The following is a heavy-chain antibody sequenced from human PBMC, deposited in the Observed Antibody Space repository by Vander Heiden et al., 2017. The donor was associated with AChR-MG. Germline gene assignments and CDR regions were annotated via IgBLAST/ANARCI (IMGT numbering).Heavy chain of an antibody. CDR3: ARWETVAGTLPHGMDV. J-gene: IGHJ6*02. CDR1: GFTFSSYR. D-gene: IGHD6-19*01. Sequence: EVQLVESGGGLVKPGGSLRLSCAASGFTFSSYRMHWVRQAPGKGLEWVSSISSSSSYIYYADSVKGRFTISRDNAKNSLYLQMNSLRAEDTAVYYCARWETVAGTLPHGMDVWGQGTTVTVSS. CDR2: ISSSSSYI. V-gene: IGHV3-21*01.